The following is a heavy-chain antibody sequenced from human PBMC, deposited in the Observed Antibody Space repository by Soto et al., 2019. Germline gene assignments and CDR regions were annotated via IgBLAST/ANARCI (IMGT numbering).Heavy chain of an antibody. D-gene: IGHD3-3*01. Sequence: QGRLVQSGAEVTKPGSSVKVSCKVTGGTSTRYAINWVRQAPGQGLEWMGGIVPMFGTSKYAQKFQGRVTITADTSTNIAYMELRSLRSEDTSVYYCTRGSEYDFWSGYLWGQGTLVSVAS. J-gene: IGHJ4*02. CDR1: GGTSTRYA. V-gene: IGHV1-69*06. CDR2: IVPMFGTS. CDR3: TRGSEYDFWSGYL.